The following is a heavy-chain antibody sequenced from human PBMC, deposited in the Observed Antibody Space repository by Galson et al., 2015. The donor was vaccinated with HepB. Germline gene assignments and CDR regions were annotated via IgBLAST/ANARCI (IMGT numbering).Heavy chain of an antibody. Sequence: SVKVSCKASGGTFSSYAISWVRQAPGQGLEWMGGIIPIFGTANYAQKFQGRVTITADESTSTAYMELSSLRSEDTAVYYCAAYCSSTSCYYYYYGMDVWGQGTTVTVSS. CDR2: IIPIFGTA. J-gene: IGHJ6*02. CDR1: GGTFSSYA. D-gene: IGHD2-2*01. V-gene: IGHV1-69*13. CDR3: AAYCSSTSCYYYYYGMDV.